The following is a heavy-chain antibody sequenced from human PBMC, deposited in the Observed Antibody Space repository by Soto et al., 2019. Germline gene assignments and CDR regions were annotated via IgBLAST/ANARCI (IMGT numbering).Heavy chain of an antibody. D-gene: IGHD1-26*01. Sequence: EVQLVESGGGLVQPGGSQRLSCVASGFTFSDHYMDWVRQAPGKGLEWVGRIRNKANSYTTDYAASVKGRFTISRDDSTDSLYLQINSLKTEDTAIYYCARDSGKGAYFDYWGHGTLATVSS. J-gene: IGHJ4*01. CDR3: ARDSGKGAYFDY. CDR2: IRNKANSYTT. CDR1: GFTFSDHY. V-gene: IGHV3-72*01.